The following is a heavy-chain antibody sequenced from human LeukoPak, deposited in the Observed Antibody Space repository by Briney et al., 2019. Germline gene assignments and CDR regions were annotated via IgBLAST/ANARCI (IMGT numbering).Heavy chain of an antibody. Sequence: GGSLRPSCAASGFTFSSYSMNWVRQAPGKGLEWVSSISSSSSYIYYADSVKGRFTISRDNAKNSLYLQMNSLRAEDTAVYYCAKQRPHDYGDYVDYWGQGTLVTVSS. CDR2: ISSSSSYI. J-gene: IGHJ4*02. V-gene: IGHV3-21*04. CDR1: GFTFSSYS. D-gene: IGHD4-17*01. CDR3: AKQRPHDYGDYVDY.